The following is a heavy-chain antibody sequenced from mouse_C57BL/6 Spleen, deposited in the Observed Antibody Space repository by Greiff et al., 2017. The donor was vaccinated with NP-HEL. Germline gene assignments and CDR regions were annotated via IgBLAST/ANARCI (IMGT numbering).Heavy chain of an antibody. J-gene: IGHJ4*01. CDR2: ISDGGSYT. Sequence: DVQLVESGGGLVKPGGSLKLSCAASGFTFSSYAMSWVRQTPEKRLEWVATISDGGSYTYYPDNVKGRFTISRDNAKNNLYLQRSHLKSEDTAMYYCARAPLYYDYPYYAMDYWGQGTSVTVAS. D-gene: IGHD2-4*01. V-gene: IGHV5-4*01. CDR1: GFTFSSYA. CDR3: ARAPLYYDYPYYAMDY.